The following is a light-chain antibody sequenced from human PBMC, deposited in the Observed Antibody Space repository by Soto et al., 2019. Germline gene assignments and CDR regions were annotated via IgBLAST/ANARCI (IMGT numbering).Light chain of an antibody. CDR1: SSNIGAGYG. Sequence: ALTQPPSVSGAPGQRVTISCTGSSSNIGAGYGVNWYQHLPGTAPKLLIYGNNNRPSGVPDRFSASKSGPSASLAITGLQADDEADYYCQSYDSSLSAPYVFGTGTKVTVL. J-gene: IGLJ1*01. CDR2: GNN. V-gene: IGLV1-40*01. CDR3: QSYDSSLSAPYV.